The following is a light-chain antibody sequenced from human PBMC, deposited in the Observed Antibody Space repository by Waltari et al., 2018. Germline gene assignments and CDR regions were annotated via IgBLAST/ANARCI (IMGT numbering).Light chain of an antibody. CDR2: AAS. J-gene: IGKJ2*01. CDR3: QQRSNWPHT. V-gene: IGKV3-11*01. Sequence: EIVLTQSPATLSLSPGERATLPCRASQSVSYYLAWYQQKPGQAPRLLIYAASNRATGIPARFSGSGSGTDFTLTVSSLEPEDFAVYYCQQRSNWPHTFGQGTKLEIK. CDR1: QSVSYY.